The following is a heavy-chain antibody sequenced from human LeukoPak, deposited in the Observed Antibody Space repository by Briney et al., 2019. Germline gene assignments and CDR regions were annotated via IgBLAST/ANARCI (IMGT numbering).Heavy chain of an antibody. Sequence: PGGSLRLSCAASGFTFSSYWMSWVRQAPGKGLEWVANINQDGSHKYYVDSVKGRFTISRDNAKNSLYLQMNSLRAEDTAVYYCARRPRCSGGSCAHFDYWGQGTLVTVSS. J-gene: IGHJ4*02. CDR1: GFTFSSYW. CDR3: ARRPRCSGGSCAHFDY. V-gene: IGHV3-7*01. D-gene: IGHD2-15*01. CDR2: INQDGSHK.